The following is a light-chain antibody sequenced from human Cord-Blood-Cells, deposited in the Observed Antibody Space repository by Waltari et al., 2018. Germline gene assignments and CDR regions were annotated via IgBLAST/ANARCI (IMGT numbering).Light chain of an antibody. CDR3: QSADSSGTYV. V-gene: IGLV3-25*03. CDR2: KDS. J-gene: IGLJ1*01. Sequence: SYELTQPPSVSVSPGQTARLTCSGDALPKQYAYWYQQKPGQAPVLVIYKDSERPSGVPERFSGSRSGTTVTLTISGVQAEDEADYYCQSADSSGTYVFGTGTKVTVL. CDR1: ALPKQY.